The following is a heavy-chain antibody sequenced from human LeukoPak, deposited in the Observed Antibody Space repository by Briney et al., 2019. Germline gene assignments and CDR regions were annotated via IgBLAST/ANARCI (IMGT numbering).Heavy chain of an antibody. Sequence: GASVKLSCKASGYTFTGYYMHWVRQAPGQGLGWMGWINPNSGGANSEQKFQGRVTMTRDTSISTAYMELSRLRSDDAAVYYCARVLYSSGWPYFDYWGQGTLVTVSS. CDR1: GYTFTGYY. CDR2: INPNSGGA. V-gene: IGHV1-2*02. J-gene: IGHJ4*02. D-gene: IGHD6-19*01. CDR3: ARVLYSSGWPYFDY.